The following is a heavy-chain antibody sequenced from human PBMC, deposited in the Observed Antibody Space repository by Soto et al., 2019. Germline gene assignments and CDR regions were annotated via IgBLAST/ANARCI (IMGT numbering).Heavy chain of an antibody. CDR3: ARDLLYSSSWYDYYYYGMDV. CDR1: GGSISSYY. J-gene: IGHJ6*02. Sequence: PSETLSLTCTVSGGSISSYYWSWIRQPAGKGLEWIGRIYTSGSTNYNPSLKSRVTMSVDTSKNQFSLKLSSVTAADTAVYYCARDLLYSSSWYDYYYYGMDVWGQGTTVT. D-gene: IGHD6-13*01. V-gene: IGHV4-4*07. CDR2: IYTSGST.